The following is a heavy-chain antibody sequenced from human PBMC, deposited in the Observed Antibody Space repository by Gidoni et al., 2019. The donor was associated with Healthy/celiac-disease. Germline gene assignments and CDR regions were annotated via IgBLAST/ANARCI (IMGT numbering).Heavy chain of an antibody. Sequence: EVQLVESGGGLVTPGGSLRLSCAASGFTFSNSWMRWIRQAPGKGLEGVGRIKSKTDGGTTDYAAPVKGRFTISRDDSKNTLYLQMNSLKTEDTAVYYCTTAESELRYFDWLHYYYMDVWGKGTTVTVSS. V-gene: IGHV3-15*01. CDR3: TTAESELRYFDWLHYYYMDV. CDR1: GFTFSNSW. J-gene: IGHJ6*03. CDR2: IKSKTDGGTT. D-gene: IGHD3-9*01.